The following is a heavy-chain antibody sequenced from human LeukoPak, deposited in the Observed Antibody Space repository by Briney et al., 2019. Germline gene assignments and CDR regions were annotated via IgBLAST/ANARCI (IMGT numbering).Heavy chain of an antibody. D-gene: IGHD1-26*01. V-gene: IGHV1-69*05. Sequence: GASVKVSCKASGGTFSSYAISWVRQAPGQGLEWMGGIIPIFGTANYAQKFQGRVTITTDESTSTAYMELSSLRSEDTAVYYCARDRSSGSYGYFDYWGQGTLVTVSS. CDR3: ARDRSSGSYGYFDY. CDR1: GGTFSSYA. CDR2: IIPIFGTA. J-gene: IGHJ4*02.